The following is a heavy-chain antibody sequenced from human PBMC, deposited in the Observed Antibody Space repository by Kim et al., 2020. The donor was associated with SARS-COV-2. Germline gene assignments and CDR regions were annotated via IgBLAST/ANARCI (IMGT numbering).Heavy chain of an antibody. Sequence: ASVKVSCKASGYTFTSYGISWVRQAPGQGLEWMGWISAYNGNTNYAQKLQGRVTMTTDTSTSTAYMELRSLRSDDTAVYYCARDPSPTMIVVVTGFDIWGQGTMVTVSS. CDR1: GYTFTSYG. V-gene: IGHV1-18*04. CDR2: ISAYNGNT. CDR3: ARDPSPTMIVVVTGFDI. D-gene: IGHD3-22*01. J-gene: IGHJ3*02.